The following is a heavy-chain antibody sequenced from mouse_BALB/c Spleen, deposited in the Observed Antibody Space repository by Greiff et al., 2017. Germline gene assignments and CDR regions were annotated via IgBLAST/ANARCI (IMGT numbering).Heavy chain of an antibody. CDR3: TREIYDGYSGYFDV. CDR2: IRLKSNNYAT. Sequence: EVKLQESGGGLVQPGGSMKLSCVASGFTFSNYWMNWVRQSPEKGLEWVAEIRLKSNNYATHYAESVKGRFTISRDDSKSSVYLQMNNLRAEDTGIYYCTREIYDGYSGYFDVWGAGTTVTVSS. J-gene: IGHJ1*01. D-gene: IGHD2-3*01. CDR1: GFTFSNYW. V-gene: IGHV6-6*02.